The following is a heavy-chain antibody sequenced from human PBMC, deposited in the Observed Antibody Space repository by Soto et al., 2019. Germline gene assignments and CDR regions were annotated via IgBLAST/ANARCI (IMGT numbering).Heavy chain of an antibody. J-gene: IGHJ6*02. CDR2: IIPIFGTA. CDR1: GGTFSSYA. CDR3: ARSAYCGGDCYSSAYYYGMDV. V-gene: IGHV1-69*06. Sequence: VKVSCKASGGTFSSYAISWVRQAPGQGLEWMGGIIPIFGTANYAQKFQGRVTITADKSTSTAYMELSSLRSEDTAVYYCARSAYCGGDCYSSAYYYGMDVWGQGTTVTVSS. D-gene: IGHD2-21*02.